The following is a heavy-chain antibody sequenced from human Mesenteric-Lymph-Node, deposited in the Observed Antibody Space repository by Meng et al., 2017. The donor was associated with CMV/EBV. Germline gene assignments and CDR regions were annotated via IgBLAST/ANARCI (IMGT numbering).Heavy chain of an antibody. D-gene: IGHD2-15*01. CDR1: GFTFSDYA. CDR3: ARDVGAFDI. Sequence: GESLKISCAASGFTFSDYAVHWVRQAPGKGLEWVAVISYDGSNKYYADSVKGRFTISRDNSKNTLYLQMDSLRPEDTAVYYCARDVGAFDIWGQGTMVTVSS. V-gene: IGHV3-30-3*01. CDR2: ISYDGSNK. J-gene: IGHJ3*02.